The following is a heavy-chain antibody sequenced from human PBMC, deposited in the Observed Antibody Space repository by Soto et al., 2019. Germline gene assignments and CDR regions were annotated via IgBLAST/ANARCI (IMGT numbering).Heavy chain of an antibody. CDR3: AGAPHWALLDF. J-gene: IGHJ4*02. CDR1: SGSISTYY. V-gene: IGHV4-59*01. Sequence: PSETLSLTCTVSSGSISTYYWSWIRQPPGKGLEWIGYIYYTGSTNYNPSLKTRVAISMDTSKNQFSLNLSSVTAADTAVYYCAGAPHWALLDFWGLGTLVTVSS. D-gene: IGHD7-27*01. CDR2: IYYTGST.